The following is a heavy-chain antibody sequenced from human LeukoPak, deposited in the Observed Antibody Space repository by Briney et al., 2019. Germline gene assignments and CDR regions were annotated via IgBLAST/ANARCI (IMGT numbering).Heavy chain of an antibody. Sequence: ASVKVSCKTSGYTFVGYYMHWVRQAPGQGLEWMGWLNPNSGGTNYAQKFQGRVTMTRDTSISTAYMEFSRLRSDDTAVYYCAREGRNGWYDPFDIWGQGTMITVSP. CDR2: LNPNSGGT. D-gene: IGHD6-19*01. V-gene: IGHV1-2*02. J-gene: IGHJ3*02. CDR3: AREGRNGWYDPFDI. CDR1: GYTFVGYY.